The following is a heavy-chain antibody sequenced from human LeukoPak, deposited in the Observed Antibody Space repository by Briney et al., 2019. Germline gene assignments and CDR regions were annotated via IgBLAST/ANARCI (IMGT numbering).Heavy chain of an antibody. CDR3: ARQTKGMGY. CDR1: GFTVSSDQ. J-gene: IGHJ4*02. V-gene: IGHV3-66*04. Sequence: GGSLRLSCAASGFTVSSDQMNWVRQASGKGLEWVSVIYSGGSTYYADSVKGRFTISRDNSKNTLYLQMNSLRAEDTAVYYCARQTKGMGYWGQGTLVTVSS. CDR2: IYSGGST. D-gene: IGHD2-8*01.